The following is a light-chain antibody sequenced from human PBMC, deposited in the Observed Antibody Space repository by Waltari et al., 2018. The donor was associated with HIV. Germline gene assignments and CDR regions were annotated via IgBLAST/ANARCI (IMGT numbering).Light chain of an antibody. CDR2: AAS. CDR3: QKYNNAPRT. Sequence: IQMTQSPSSLSASVGNRVTITCRASQAIGNSLAWYQQRPGKVPQLLIYAASTLQSGVPSRFSGVGSGTNFTLAIASFQPEDVATYCCQKYNNAPRTFGQGTKVEI. CDR1: QAIGNS. J-gene: IGKJ1*01. V-gene: IGKV1-27*01.